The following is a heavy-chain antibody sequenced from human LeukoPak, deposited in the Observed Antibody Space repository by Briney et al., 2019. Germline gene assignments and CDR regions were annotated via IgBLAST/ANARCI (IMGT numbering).Heavy chain of an antibody. V-gene: IGHV3-30-3*01. CDR1: GFTFSSYA. CDR2: ISYDGSNK. Sequence: GGSLRLSCAASGFTFSSYAMHWVRQAPGKGLEWVAVISYDGSNKYYADSVKGRFTISRDNSKNTLYLQMNSLRAEDTAVYYCARDLVYCSSTSCYDYYYYYMDVWGKGATVTVSS. J-gene: IGHJ6*03. CDR3: ARDLVYCSSTSCYDYYYYYMDV. D-gene: IGHD2-2*01.